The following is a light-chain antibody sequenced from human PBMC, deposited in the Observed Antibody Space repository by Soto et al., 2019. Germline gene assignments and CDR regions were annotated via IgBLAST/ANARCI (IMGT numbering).Light chain of an antibody. V-gene: IGKV1-17*01. Sequence: DIRMTQSPASLSASVEDRVIITCRASQSISNHLNWYQQKPGKAPKLLIYAASSLQSGVPSRFSGSGSGTDFTLTISSLQPEDFATYYCQQLNSYPLTFGGGTKVDIK. CDR3: QQLNSYPLT. J-gene: IGKJ4*01. CDR1: QSISNH. CDR2: AAS.